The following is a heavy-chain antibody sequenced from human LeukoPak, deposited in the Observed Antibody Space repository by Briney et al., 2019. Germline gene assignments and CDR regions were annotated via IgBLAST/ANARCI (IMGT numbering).Heavy chain of an antibody. Sequence: PGGSLRLSCAASGFTVSSNCMSWVRQAPGKGLEWVSVIYSGGSTYYADSVKGRFTISRDNFKNTLYLQMNSLRDEDTAVYYCAREAEEQQRSWDYWGQGTLATVSS. CDR1: GFTVSSNC. CDR2: IYSGGST. CDR3: AREAEEQQRSWDY. V-gene: IGHV3-53*01. D-gene: IGHD6-13*01. J-gene: IGHJ4*02.